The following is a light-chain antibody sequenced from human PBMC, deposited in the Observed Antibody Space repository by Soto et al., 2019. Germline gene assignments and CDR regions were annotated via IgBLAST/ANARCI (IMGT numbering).Light chain of an antibody. V-gene: IGKV3-20*01. Sequence: EIVLTQSPDTLSLSPGDRATLSCRASQSLRRTYLAWYQQRPGQPPRVLMYDSSTRAAGIPDRFSGSGSGTHFTLTISRLEPEDFAVYYCQQYGSSPPYTFGQGTKLEN. CDR3: QQYGSSPPYT. CDR2: DSS. CDR1: QSLRRTY. J-gene: IGKJ2*01.